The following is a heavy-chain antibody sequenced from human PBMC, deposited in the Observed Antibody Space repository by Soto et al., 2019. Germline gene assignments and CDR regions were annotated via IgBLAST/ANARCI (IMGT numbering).Heavy chain of an antibody. CDR3: ASSGYSSSWYVRDWFDP. V-gene: IGHV1-69*13. CDR1: GGTFSSYA. CDR2: IIPIFGTA. Sequence: ASVKVSCKASGGTFSSYAISWVRQAPGQGLEWMGGIIPIFGTANYAQKFQGRVTITADGSTSTAYMELSSLRSEDTAVYYCASSGYSSSWYVRDWFDPWGQGTLVTVSS. D-gene: IGHD6-13*01. J-gene: IGHJ5*02.